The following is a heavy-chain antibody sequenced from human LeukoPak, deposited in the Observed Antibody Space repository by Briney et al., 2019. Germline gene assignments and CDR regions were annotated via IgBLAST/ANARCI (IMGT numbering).Heavy chain of an antibody. J-gene: IGHJ4*02. CDR3: ARDLLGSFDY. D-gene: IGHD2-15*01. V-gene: IGHV1-3*01. Sequence: ASVKDSCKASGYTFTSYATHWVRQAPGQRLEWMGWIKAGNGITKYTQKLQSRVTITRDTSASTAYMELNSLRSEDTAVYYCARDLLGSFDYWGQGTLVTVSS. CDR2: IKAGNGIT. CDR1: GYTFTSYA.